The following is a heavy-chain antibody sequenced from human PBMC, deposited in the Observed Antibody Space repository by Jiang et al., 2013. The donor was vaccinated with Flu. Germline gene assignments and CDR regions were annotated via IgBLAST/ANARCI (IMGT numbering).Heavy chain of an antibody. CDR3: ARFIVVVPAAMRPPGMDV. J-gene: IGHJ6*02. V-gene: IGHV4-34*01. CDR2: INHSGST. D-gene: IGHD2-2*01. Sequence: KPSETLSLTCAVYGGSFSGYYWSWIRQPPGKGLEWIGEINHSGSTNYNPSLKSRVTISVDTSKNQFSLKLSSVTAADTAVYYCARFIVVVPAAMRPPGMDVWGQGTTVTVSS. CDR1: GGSFSGYY.